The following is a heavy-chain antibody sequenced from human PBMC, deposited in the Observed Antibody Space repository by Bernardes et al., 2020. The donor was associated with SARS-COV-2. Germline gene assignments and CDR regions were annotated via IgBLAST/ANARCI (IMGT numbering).Heavy chain of an antibody. J-gene: IGHJ6*03. D-gene: IGHD3-3*01. CDR1: GGSVNNHY. Sequence: SETLSLTCTVSGGSVNNHYWSWIRQSPGKELDFIGYIYYSGSANYNPSLTRRVTMSVDTSKNQFSLIMSSVTAADTAVYYCARVLYSSQYFYMDVWGKGTTVTVSS. CDR3: ARVLYSSQYFYMDV. V-gene: IGHV4-59*08. CDR2: IYYSGSA.